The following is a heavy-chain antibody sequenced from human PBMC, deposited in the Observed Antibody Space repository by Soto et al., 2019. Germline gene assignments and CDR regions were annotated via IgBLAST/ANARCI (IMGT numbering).Heavy chain of an antibody. D-gene: IGHD1-1*01. CDR2: IYHGGST. CDR1: GGSISSSNW. V-gene: IGHV4-4*02. Sequence: SETLSLTCAVSGGSISSSNWWSWVRQPPGKGLEWIGGIYHGGSTNYNPSLESRVTISVDKSTNQFSLKLTSVTAADTAVYYCARADTNNWYYFDCWGQGTLVTVSS. J-gene: IGHJ4*02. CDR3: ARADTNNWYYFDC.